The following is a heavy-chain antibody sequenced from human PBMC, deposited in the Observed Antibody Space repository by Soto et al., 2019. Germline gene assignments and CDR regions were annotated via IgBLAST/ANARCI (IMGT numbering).Heavy chain of an antibody. CDR3: ARLDLWSGRFDP. D-gene: IGHD3-3*01. Sequence: SETLSLTCTVSGGSISSYYWSWIRQPPGKGLEWIGYIYYSGSTNYNPSLKSRVTISVDTSKNQFSLKLSSVTAADTAVYYCARLDLWSGRFDPWGQGTLVTVSS. CDR2: IYYSGST. CDR1: GGSISSYY. J-gene: IGHJ5*02. V-gene: IGHV4-59*08.